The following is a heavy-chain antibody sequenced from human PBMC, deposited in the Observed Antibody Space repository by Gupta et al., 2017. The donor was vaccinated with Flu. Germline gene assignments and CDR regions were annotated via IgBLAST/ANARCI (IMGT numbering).Heavy chain of an antibody. CDR1: GGSISSYY. CDR2: IYYSGST. V-gene: IGHV4-59*01. Sequence: QVQLQESGPGLVKPSETLSLTCPVSGGSISSYYWSWIRQPPGKGLEWIGYIYYSGSTNYNPSLKSRVTISVDTSKNQFSLKLSSVTAADTAVYYCARHAYCSGGSCYSYYYGMDVWGQGTTVTVSS. CDR3: ARHAYCSGGSCYSYYYGMDV. J-gene: IGHJ6*02. D-gene: IGHD2-15*01.